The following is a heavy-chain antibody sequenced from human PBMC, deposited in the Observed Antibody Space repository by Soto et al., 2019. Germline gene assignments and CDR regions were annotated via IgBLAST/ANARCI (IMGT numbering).Heavy chain of an antibody. Sequence: SETLSLTCTVSGGSISSYYWSWIRQPPGKGLEWIGYIYYSGSTNYNPSLKSRVTISVDTSKNQFSLKLSSVTAADTAVYYCARRGYGDFYFDYWGQGTLVTVSS. CDR3: ARRGYGDFYFDY. CDR2: IYYSGST. V-gene: IGHV4-59*01. D-gene: IGHD4-17*01. CDR1: GGSISSYY. J-gene: IGHJ4*02.